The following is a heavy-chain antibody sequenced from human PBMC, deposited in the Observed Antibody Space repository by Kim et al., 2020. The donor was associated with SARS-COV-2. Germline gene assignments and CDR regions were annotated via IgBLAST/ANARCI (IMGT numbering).Heavy chain of an antibody. Sequence: NPDLKNRVTISVDTSKNQFSLELSSVTAADTAVYYCARVGIAVPGGFDYWGQGTLVTVSS. J-gene: IGHJ4*02. V-gene: IGHV4-59*01. CDR3: ARVGIAVPGGFDY. D-gene: IGHD6-19*01.